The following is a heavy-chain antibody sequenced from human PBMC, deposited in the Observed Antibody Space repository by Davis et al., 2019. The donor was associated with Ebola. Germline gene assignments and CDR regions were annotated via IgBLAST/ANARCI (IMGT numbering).Heavy chain of an antibody. Sequence: ASVKVSCKVSGYTLTEVSMHWVRRVPGKGLEWMGGFDPELGKTTYAQKFQGRVTMTDDTSTDTAYMELRSLRSEDTAVYYCTTGRGDSSSQYIDYWGQGTLVTVSS. J-gene: IGHJ4*02. CDR1: GYTLTEVS. D-gene: IGHD2-21*02. CDR3: TTGRGDSSSQYIDY. CDR2: FDPELGKT. V-gene: IGHV1-24*01.